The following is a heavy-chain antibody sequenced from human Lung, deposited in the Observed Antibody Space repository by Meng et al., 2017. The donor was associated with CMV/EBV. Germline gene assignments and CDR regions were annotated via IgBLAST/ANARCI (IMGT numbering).Heavy chain of an antibody. CDR1: GYTFTSYD. CDR3: ARATPLGYCSSTSCYTQDAYYGMDV. D-gene: IGHD2-2*02. J-gene: IGHJ6*04. V-gene: IGHV1-8*03. CDR2: MNPNSGNT. Sequence: ASVXVSXKASGYTFTSYDMHWVRQATGQGLEWMGWMNPNSGNTGYAQKFQGRVTITRNTSISTAYMELSSLRSEDTAVYYCARATPLGYCSSTSCYTQDAYYGMDVXRGGXTVTVSS.